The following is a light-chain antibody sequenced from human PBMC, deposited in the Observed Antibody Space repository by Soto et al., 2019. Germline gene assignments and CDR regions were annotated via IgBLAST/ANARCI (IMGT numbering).Light chain of an antibody. Sequence: QSVLTQPASVSGSPGQSITISCTGTSSDVGGYNYVSWYQQRPGKAPQLIIYEVSNRPSGVSNHFSGSKSGNTASLTISGLQAEDEADYYCSSYTSRSTVIFGGGTKVTVL. CDR2: EVS. CDR1: SSDVGGYNY. CDR3: SSYTSRSTVI. V-gene: IGLV2-14*01. J-gene: IGLJ2*01.